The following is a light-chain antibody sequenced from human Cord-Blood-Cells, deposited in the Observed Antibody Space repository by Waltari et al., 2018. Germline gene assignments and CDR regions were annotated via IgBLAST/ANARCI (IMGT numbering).Light chain of an antibody. CDR2: DVS. V-gene: IGLV2-14*01. Sequence: QSALTQPASVSGSPGQSITISCTGTSSDVGGYNYVSWYQQPPGKAPKLMIYDVSKRPSGVSNRFSGSKAGHTASLTISGLQAEDGADYYCSSYTSSSTWVFGGGTKLTVL. J-gene: IGLJ3*02. CDR3: SSYTSSSTWV. CDR1: SSDVGGYNY.